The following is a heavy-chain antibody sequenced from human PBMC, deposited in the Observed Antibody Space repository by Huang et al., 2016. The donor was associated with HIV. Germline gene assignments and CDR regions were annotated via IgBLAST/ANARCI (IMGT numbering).Heavy chain of an antibody. CDR2: IDYSGST. Sequence: QVQLQESGPGLVKPSETLSLTCTVSGGSMSSYYWSWIRQPPGKGLEWIGYIDYSGSTNYNPSLKSRVTISVDTSKNQFSLRLSSVTAADTAVYYWASASIAARRWFDPWGQGSLVTVSS. CDR3: ASASIAARRWFDP. V-gene: IGHV4-59*01. J-gene: IGHJ5*02. CDR1: GGSMSSYY. D-gene: IGHD6-6*01.